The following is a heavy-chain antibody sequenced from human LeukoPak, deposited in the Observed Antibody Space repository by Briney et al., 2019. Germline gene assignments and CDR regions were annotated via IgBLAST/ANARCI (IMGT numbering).Heavy chain of an antibody. V-gene: IGHV3-30*18. CDR1: GFTFSNFG. CDR2: ISYDGTSE. Sequence: QPGGSLRLSCAASGFTFSNFGMRWVRQAPGEGLGWVACISYDGTSESHADSVKGRFTISRDNARNTLYMQMNRLRDEDTAVYYCAKGFLVGAIRTPFDNWGQGTLVTVSS. J-gene: IGHJ4*02. CDR3: AKGFLVGAIRTPFDN. D-gene: IGHD1-26*01.